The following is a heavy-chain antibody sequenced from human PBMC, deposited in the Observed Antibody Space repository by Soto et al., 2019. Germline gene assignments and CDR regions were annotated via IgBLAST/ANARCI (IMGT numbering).Heavy chain of an antibody. CDR2: IRSKANNYAT. J-gene: IGHJ3*02. Sequence: PGGSLRLSCAASEFTFSGSAMHWVRQASGKGLEWVGRIRSKANNYATAYAASVKGRFTISRDDSKNTAYLQMNSLKTEDTAVYYCTSGETSYYGSGSYYNDAFDIWGQGTMVTVSS. CDR1: EFTFSGSA. CDR3: TSGETSYYGSGSYYNDAFDI. D-gene: IGHD3-10*01. V-gene: IGHV3-73*01.